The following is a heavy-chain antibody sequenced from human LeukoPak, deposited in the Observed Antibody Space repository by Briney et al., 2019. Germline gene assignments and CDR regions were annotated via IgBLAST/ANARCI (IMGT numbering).Heavy chain of an antibody. D-gene: IGHD4-17*01. J-gene: IGHJ5*02. CDR1: GFSFSSHG. V-gene: IGHV3-33*01. CDR3: ARDIGHGDYGSDWFDP. CDR2: IWYDGSDK. Sequence: GGSLRLSCAASGFSFSSHGMHWARQAPGKGLEWVAVIWYDGSDKYYADSVKGRFTISRDNAKNSLYLQMNSLRAEDTAVYYCARDIGHGDYGSDWFDPWGQGTLVTVSS.